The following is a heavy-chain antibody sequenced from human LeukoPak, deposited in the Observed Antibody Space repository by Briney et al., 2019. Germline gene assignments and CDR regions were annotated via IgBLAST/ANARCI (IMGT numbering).Heavy chain of an antibody. CDR3: ARDQTYYDFWSGPSSPPLDV. D-gene: IGHD3-3*01. CDR2: INWDGGST. CDR1: GFAFDDYG. V-gene: IGHV3-20*04. J-gene: IGHJ6*04. Sequence: GGSLRLSCAASGFAFDDYGMSWVRQAPGKGLGWVSGINWDGGSTGYADSVKGRFTISRDNAKNSLYLQMNSLRAEDTALYYCARDQTYYDFWSGPSSPPLDVWGKGTTVTVSS.